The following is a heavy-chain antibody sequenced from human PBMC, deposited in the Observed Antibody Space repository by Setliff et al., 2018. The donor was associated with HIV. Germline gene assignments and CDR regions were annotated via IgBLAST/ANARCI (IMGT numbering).Heavy chain of an antibody. CDR1: GHTPRHYG. CDR2: LIPVLGEP. V-gene: IGHV1-69*04. CDR3: GRGVLYGLSEY. Sequence: GASVKVSCKASGHTPRHYGINWVRQAPGQELEWVGSLIPVLGEPHYAPRFQGRVTITADRSSNTAYMEIMSLRSDDTATYYCGRGVLYGLSEYWGPGSLVTVSS. D-gene: IGHD3-10*01. J-gene: IGHJ4*02.